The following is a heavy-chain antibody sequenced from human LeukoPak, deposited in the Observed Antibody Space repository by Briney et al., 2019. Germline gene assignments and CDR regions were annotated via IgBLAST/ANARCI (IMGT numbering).Heavy chain of an antibody. CDR3: ARNGDFVDY. CDR1: GFTFRSYW. J-gene: IGHJ4*02. CDR2: IKRDGSEK. Sequence: PGGSLRLSCAASGFTFRSYWMSWVRQAPGKGLEWVANIKRDGSEKYYADSVKGRFSISRDNAKNSLYLQMNSLRAEDTALYYCARNGDFVDYWGQGTPVTVSS. D-gene: IGHD4-17*01. V-gene: IGHV3-7*05.